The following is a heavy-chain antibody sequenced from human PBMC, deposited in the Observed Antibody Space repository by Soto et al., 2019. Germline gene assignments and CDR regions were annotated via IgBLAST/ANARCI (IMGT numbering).Heavy chain of an antibody. CDR3: TRVGGYYGDYPHFDY. CDR1: GGSIRSYY. V-gene: IGHV4-59*01. Sequence: SETLSLTCTVYGGSIRSYYWSWLRQPPGKGLEWIGNIYYSGSTNYNPSRKSRVTMSVDMSKNQVSLKLSSVTAADTAVYYCTRVGGYYGDYPHFDYWGQGALVTVSS. D-gene: IGHD4-17*01. J-gene: IGHJ4*02. CDR2: IYYSGST.